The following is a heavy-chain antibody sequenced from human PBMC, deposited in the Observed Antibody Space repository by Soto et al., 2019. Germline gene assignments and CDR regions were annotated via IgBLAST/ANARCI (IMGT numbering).Heavy chain of an antibody. CDR2: IIPLLDIA. CDR1: VVTFTHDI. Sequence: SVKVSCKASVVTFTHDIITWVRQAPGQGLEWMGRIIPLLDIANYAQKFQGRVTITADKSTSTAYMELNSLRSEDTAVYYCVRDSPIGSTYSGYDGIDCWG. J-gene: IGHJ4*01. CDR3: VRDSPIGSTYSGYDGIDC. V-gene: IGHV1-69*04. D-gene: IGHD5-12*01.